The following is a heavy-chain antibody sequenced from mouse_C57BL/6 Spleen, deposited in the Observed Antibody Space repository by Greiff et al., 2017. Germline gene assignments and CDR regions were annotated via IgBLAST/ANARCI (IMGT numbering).Heavy chain of an antibody. CDR2: IYPGDGDT. CDR3: ARSPDSSGLDY. D-gene: IGHD1-1*01. J-gene: IGHJ2*01. V-gene: IGHV1-82*01. CDR1: GYAFSSSW. Sequence: QVQLQQSGPELVKPGASVKISCKASGYAFSSSWMNWVKQRPGKGLEWIGRIYPGDGDTNYNGKFKGKATLTADKSSSTAYMQLSSLTSEDSAVYFCARSPDSSGLDYWGQGTTLTVSS.